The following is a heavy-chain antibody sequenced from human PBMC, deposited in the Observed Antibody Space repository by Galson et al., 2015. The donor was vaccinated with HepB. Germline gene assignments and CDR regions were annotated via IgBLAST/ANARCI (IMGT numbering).Heavy chain of an antibody. CDR3: ANARSGYTAMVYYYYYGMDV. CDR1: GFTFSSYV. Sequence: SLRLSCAASGFTFSSYVMSWVRQAPGKGLEWVSAISGSGGSTYYADSVKGRFTISRDNSKNTLYLQMNSLRAEDTAVYYCANARSGYTAMVYYYYYGMDVWGQGTTVTVSS. V-gene: IGHV3-23*01. D-gene: IGHD5-18*01. CDR2: ISGSGGST. J-gene: IGHJ6*02.